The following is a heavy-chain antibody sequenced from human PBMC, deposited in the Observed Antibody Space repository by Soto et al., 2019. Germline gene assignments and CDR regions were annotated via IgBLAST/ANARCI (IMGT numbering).Heavy chain of an antibody. CDR1: GYSFTSYW. V-gene: IGHV5-51*01. J-gene: IGHJ4*01. CDR2: IYPYDSDT. CDR3: ARDLVGSTRGNFDY. Sequence: GESLKISCKTSGYSFTSYWIGWVRQMPGKGMEWMGNIYPYDSDTRYSPSFQGQVTISADTSITTAYLQWSGLRVSDTAMYFCARDLVGSTRGNFDYGGQGTLVTVSS. D-gene: IGHD2-2*01.